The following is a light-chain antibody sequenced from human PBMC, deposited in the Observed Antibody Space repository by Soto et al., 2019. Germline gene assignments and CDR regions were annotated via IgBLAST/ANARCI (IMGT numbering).Light chain of an antibody. CDR1: QSVSSSF. V-gene: IGKV3-20*01. Sequence: ENVLTQSPGTLYLSPGETATLSCRASQSVSSSFLAWLQQKPGQAPRLIIYGASSRGSGIPDRFSGSGSGTDFTLTISRLEPEDFAVYYCQQYGSSPYTFGQGTKLEIK. CDR3: QQYGSSPYT. J-gene: IGKJ2*01. CDR2: GAS.